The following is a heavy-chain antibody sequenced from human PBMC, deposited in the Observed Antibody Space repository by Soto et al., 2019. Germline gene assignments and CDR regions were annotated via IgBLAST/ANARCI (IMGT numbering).Heavy chain of an antibody. CDR1: GGSISSYF. D-gene: IGHD2-21*02. CDR2: IYTSGST. V-gene: IGHV4-4*07. J-gene: IGHJ3*02. Sequence: PSETLALTCTVSGGSISSYFCSWIRQPAGKGLEWIGRIYTSGSTNYNPSLKSRVTMSVDTSKNQFSLNLSSVTAADTAVYYCARESTVVTLRTFDIWGQGTMVP. CDR3: ARESTVVTLRTFDI.